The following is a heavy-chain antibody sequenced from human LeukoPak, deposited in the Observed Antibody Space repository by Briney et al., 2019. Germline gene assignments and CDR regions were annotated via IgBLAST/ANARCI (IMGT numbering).Heavy chain of an antibody. V-gene: IGHV3-30-3*01. CDR2: ISYDGSNK. D-gene: IGHD5-12*01. CDR1: GFTFSSYA. Sequence: GGSLILSCSGSGFTFSSYAMHWVRQAPGKGLEWVAVISYDGSNKYYADSVKGRFTISRDNSKNTLYLQMNSLRAEDTAVYYCAREYSGYDGGPNWFDPWGQGTLVTVSS. J-gene: IGHJ5*02. CDR3: AREYSGYDGGPNWFDP.